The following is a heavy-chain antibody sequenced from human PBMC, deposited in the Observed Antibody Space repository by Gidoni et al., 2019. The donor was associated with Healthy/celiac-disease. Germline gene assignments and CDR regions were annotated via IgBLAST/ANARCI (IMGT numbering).Heavy chain of an antibody. Sequence: QVQLVESGGGVVQPGRSLRLSCAASGFTFSSYGMHWVRQAPGKGLEWVAVISYDGSNKYYADSVKGRFTISRDNSKNTLYLQMNSLRAEDTAVYYCAKEKQWLVEDYYYYGMDVWGQGTTVTVSS. J-gene: IGHJ6*02. CDR3: AKEKQWLVEDYYYYGMDV. D-gene: IGHD6-19*01. CDR1: GFTFSSYG. CDR2: ISYDGSNK. V-gene: IGHV3-30*18.